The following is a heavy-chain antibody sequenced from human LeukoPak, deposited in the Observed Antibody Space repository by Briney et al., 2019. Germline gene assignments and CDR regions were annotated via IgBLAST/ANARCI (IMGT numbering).Heavy chain of an antibody. V-gene: IGHV3-7*01. CDR1: GFTFSSYW. Sequence: GGSLRLSCAASGFTFSSYWMSWVRQAPGKGLEWVANIKKNGSEKYYVDSVKGRFTISRDNAKNSLYLQMNSLRAEDTAVYYCARDVSAWYDFWRGQDYFDYWGQGTLVTVSS. CDR3: ARDVSAWYDFWRGQDYFDY. J-gene: IGHJ4*02. CDR2: IKKNGSEK. D-gene: IGHD3-3*01.